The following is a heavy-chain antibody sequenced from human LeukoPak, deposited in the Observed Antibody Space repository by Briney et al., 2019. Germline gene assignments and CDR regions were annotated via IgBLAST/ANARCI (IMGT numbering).Heavy chain of an antibody. V-gene: IGHV4-34*01. Sequence: SETLSLTCAVYGGSFSGYYWSWIRQPPGKGLEWIGEINHSGSTNYNPSLKSRATISVDTSKNQFSLKLSSVTAADPAVYYCAGGRDKVIPLVGDSWDYYYMDGWGKGNTVTVSS. J-gene: IGHJ6*03. D-gene: IGHD3-10*01. CDR1: GGSFSGYY. CDR2: INHSGST. CDR3: AGGRDKVIPLVGDSWDYYYMDG.